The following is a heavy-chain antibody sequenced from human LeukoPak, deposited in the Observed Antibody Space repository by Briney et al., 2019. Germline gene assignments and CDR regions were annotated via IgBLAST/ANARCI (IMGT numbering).Heavy chain of an antibody. Sequence: GRPVRLSCEASGFRHIKYAMHWVRQAPGRGLEWVAVISFDGKKEFYADSVKGRFTISRDNSKNALFLQMNSLQTDDTAIYYCARAPMATINYYYFYMDAWGKGTTVTVSS. J-gene: IGHJ6*03. D-gene: IGHD5-24*01. CDR1: GFRHIKYA. CDR3: ARAPMATINYYYFYMDA. V-gene: IGHV3-30*04. CDR2: ISFDGKKE.